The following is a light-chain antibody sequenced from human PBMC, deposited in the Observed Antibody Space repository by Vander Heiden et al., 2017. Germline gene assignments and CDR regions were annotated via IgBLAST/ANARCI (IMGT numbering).Light chain of an antibody. CDR2: GAS. CDR3: HRYNSAPLT. V-gene: IGKV1-27*01. Sequence: DIQMTQSPSSLSASVGDRVTIPCRASQGISNYLAWYQQKPGKVPKLLIYGASTLQSGVPSRFSGSESGTDFTLTISSLQPEDVATYYCHRYNSAPLTFGGGTKVEIK. J-gene: IGKJ4*01. CDR1: QGISNY.